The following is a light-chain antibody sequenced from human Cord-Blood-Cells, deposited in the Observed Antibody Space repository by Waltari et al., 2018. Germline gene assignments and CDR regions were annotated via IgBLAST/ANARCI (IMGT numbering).Light chain of an antibody. J-gene: IGLJ2*01. V-gene: IGLV2-11*01. CDR1: SSDVGGYNY. Sequence: QSALTQPRSVSGSPGQSVTIPCARTSSDVGGYNYVPRYQQHPGKAPKLMIYDVSKRPSGVPDRFSGSKSGNTASLTISGLQAEDEAYYYCCSYAGSYTFVVFGGGTKLTVL. CDR3: CSYAGSYTFVV. CDR2: DVS.